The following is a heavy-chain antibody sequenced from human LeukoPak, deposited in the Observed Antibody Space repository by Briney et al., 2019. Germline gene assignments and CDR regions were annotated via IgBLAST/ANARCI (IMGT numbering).Heavy chain of an antibody. CDR1: GGSFSGYY. D-gene: IGHD6-13*01. Sequence: SETLSLTCAVYGGSFSGYYCSWIRQPPGKGLEWIGEINHSGSTNYNPSLKSRVTISVDTSKNQFSLKLSSVTAADTAVYYCARGSSSWYHEGPRRYYYYMDVWGKGTTVTVSS. CDR3: ARGSSSWYHEGPRRYYYYMDV. CDR2: INHSGST. V-gene: IGHV4-34*01. J-gene: IGHJ6*03.